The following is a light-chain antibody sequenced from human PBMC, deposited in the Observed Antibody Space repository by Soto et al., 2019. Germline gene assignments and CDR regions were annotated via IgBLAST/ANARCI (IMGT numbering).Light chain of an antibody. J-gene: IGKJ4*01. CDR1: QTVNNNY. CDR2: GAS. CDR3: QQYGTSPPLT. Sequence: EIVLMQSPGTLSLSPGERATLSCRASQTVNNNYLAWYQQKPGQAPRLLIDGASSRATGIPDRFSGSGSATDFTLTISRLEPEDFAVYYCQQYGTSPPLTFGGGTKVEIK. V-gene: IGKV3-20*01.